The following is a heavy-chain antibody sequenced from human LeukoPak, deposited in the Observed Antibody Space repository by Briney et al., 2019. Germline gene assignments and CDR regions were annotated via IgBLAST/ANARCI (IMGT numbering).Heavy chain of an antibody. CDR3: AKDGRVAVAATGYYGMDV. Sequence: PGASLRLSCAASGFTFRSYAMSWVRQAPGKGLGWVSAISGSGGSTNYADSVKGRFTISRDNSKNTLYLQMNSLRAEDTAVYYCAKDGRVAVAATGYYGMDVWGQGTTVTVSS. J-gene: IGHJ6*02. CDR2: ISGSGGST. CDR1: GFTFRSYA. V-gene: IGHV3-23*01. D-gene: IGHD6-19*01.